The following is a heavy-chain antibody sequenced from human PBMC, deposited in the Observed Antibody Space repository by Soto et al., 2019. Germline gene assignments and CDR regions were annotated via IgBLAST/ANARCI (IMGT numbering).Heavy chain of an antibody. D-gene: IGHD1-26*01. CDR2: INPNSGGT. V-gene: IGHV1-2*02. Sequence: ASVKVSCKASGYTFTGYYMHWVRQAPGQGLEWMGWINPNSGGTNYAQKFQGRVTMTRDTSISTAYMELSRLRSDDTAVYYCARKEVGATETLDHWGQGTLVTVSS. J-gene: IGHJ4*02. CDR1: GYTFTGYY. CDR3: ARKEVGATETLDH.